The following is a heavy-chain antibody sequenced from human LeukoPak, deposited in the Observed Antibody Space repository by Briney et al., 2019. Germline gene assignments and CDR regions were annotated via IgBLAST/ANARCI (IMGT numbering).Heavy chain of an antibody. J-gene: IGHJ4*02. CDR3: ARDREAWSL. CDR2: IKHNGNET. CDR1: GFPFSIYR. V-gene: IGHV3-7*01. D-gene: IGHD1-26*01. Sequence: QPGGSLRLSCAASGFPFSIYRMSWVRQAPGKGLEWVASIKHNGNETYYVDSVKGRITISRDNAKNSLYLQMNSLRAEDTAVYYCARDREAWSLWGQGTLVTVSS.